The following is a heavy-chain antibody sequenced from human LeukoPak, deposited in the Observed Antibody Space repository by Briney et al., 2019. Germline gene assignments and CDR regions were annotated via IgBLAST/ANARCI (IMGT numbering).Heavy chain of an antibody. J-gene: IGHJ4*02. D-gene: IGHD1-26*01. CDR1: GGSIGSYY. CDR2: IYYSGST. CDR3: ARNSGSFQTYYFDY. V-gene: IGHV4-59*01. Sequence: SETLSLTCTVSGGSIGSYYWSWIRQPPGKGLEWIGYIYYSGSTNYNPSLKSRVTISVDTSKNQFSLKLSSVTAADTAVYYCARNSGSFQTYYFDYWGQGTLVTVSS.